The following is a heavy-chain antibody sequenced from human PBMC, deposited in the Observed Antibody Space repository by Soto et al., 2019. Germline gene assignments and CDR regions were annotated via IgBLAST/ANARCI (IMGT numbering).Heavy chain of an antibody. V-gene: IGHV1-69*13. D-gene: IGHD3-22*01. CDR2: IIPIFGTA. CDR1: GVTFSSYA. Sequence: SVKVSCKASGVTFSSYAVRLVRQAPGQGLECMGGIIPIFGTANYAQKFQGRVTITADESTSTAYMELSSLRSEDTAVYYCARADSPYDAFDIWGQGTMVTVSS. J-gene: IGHJ3*02. CDR3: ARADSPYDAFDI.